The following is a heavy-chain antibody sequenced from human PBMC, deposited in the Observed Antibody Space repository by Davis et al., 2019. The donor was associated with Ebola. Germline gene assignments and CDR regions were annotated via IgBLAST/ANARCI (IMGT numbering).Heavy chain of an antibody. V-gene: IGHV1-69*06. CDR1: GGTFSSYA. CDR2: IIPIFGTA. J-gene: IGHJ6*02. D-gene: IGHD6-6*01. Sequence: SVKVSCKASGGTFSSYAISWVRQAPGQGLEWMGGIIPIFGTANYAQKFQGRVTITADKSTSTAYMELSSLRSEDTAVYYCARNRIAGSSSFYYYYGMDVWGQGTTVTVSS. CDR3: ARNRIAGSSSFYYYYGMDV.